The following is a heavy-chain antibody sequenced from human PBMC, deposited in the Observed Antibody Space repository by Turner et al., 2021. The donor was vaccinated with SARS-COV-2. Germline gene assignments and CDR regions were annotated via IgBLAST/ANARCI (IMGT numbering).Heavy chain of an antibody. CDR2: IWYDGSNK. CDR3: ARDRVSSSWTFDY. V-gene: IGHV3-33*01. D-gene: IGHD6-13*01. J-gene: IGHJ4*02. CDR1: GFTFSSYG. Sequence: QVQLVESGGGVVRPGRSLRLSCAASGFTFSSYGMHWVRQAPGKGLEWVAGIWYDGSNKYYADSVKGRFTISRDNSKNTLYLQMNSLRAEDTAVYYCARDRVSSSWTFDYWGQGTLVTVSS.